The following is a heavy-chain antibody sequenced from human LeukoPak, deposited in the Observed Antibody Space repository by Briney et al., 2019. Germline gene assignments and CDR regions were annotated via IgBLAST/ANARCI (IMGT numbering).Heavy chain of an antibody. CDR1: GFTFSSYS. CDR2: ISSSSSTI. Sequence: GSLRLSCAASGFTFSSYSMNWVRQAPGKGLEWVSYISSSSSTIYYADSVKGRFTISRDNAKNSLYLQMNSLRAEDTAVYYCAGPKDTYQHEGSTFDYWGQGTLVTVSS. J-gene: IGHJ4*02. V-gene: IGHV3-48*04. D-gene: IGHD2-2*01. CDR3: AGPKDTYQHEGSTFDY.